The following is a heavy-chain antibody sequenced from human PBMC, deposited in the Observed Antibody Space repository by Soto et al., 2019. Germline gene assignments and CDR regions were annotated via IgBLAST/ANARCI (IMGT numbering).Heavy chain of an antibody. CDR3: AKDRYNWNDGGWFDP. J-gene: IGHJ5*02. D-gene: IGHD1-1*01. CDR1: GFTFSSYA. Sequence: VQLLESGGGLVQPGGSLRLSCAASGFTFSSYAMSWVRQAPGKGLEWVSATSGSGGSTYYADSVKGRFTISRDNSKNTLYLQMNSLRAEDTAVYYCAKDRYNWNDGGWFDPWGQGTLVTVSS. CDR2: TSGSGGST. V-gene: IGHV3-23*01.